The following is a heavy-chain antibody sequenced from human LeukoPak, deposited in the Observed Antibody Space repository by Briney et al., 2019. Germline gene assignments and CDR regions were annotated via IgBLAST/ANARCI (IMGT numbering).Heavy chain of an antibody. V-gene: IGHV3-23*01. Sequence: PGGSLGLSCAASGFTFSRYAMSWVRQAPGKGLEWVSGISASGGSTYYADSVKGQFTISRDNSKNTLYLQMNSLRAEDTAVYYCAKLPSGINYDYDSSDRWGQGTLVTVSS. J-gene: IGHJ5*02. CDR1: GFTFSRYA. CDR3: AKLPSGINYDYDSSDR. CDR2: ISASGGST. D-gene: IGHD3-22*01.